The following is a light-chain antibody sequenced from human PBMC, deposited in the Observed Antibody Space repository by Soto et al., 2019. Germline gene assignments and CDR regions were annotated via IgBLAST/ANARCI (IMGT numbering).Light chain of an antibody. CDR3: QQLNSYPLT. CDR2: AAS. CDR1: QGIRND. J-gene: IGKJ4*01. Sequence: STLATKGWERRSVRNGASQGIRNDLAWYQQKPGKAPKLLIYAASTLQSGVPSRFSGRGSGTVFTFTLSSLQPEDFATYNCQQLNSYPLTVGGGTKVDIK. V-gene: IGKV1-9*01.